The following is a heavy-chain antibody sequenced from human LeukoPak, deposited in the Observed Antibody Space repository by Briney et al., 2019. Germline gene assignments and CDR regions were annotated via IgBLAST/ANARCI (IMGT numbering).Heavy chain of an antibody. Sequence: GGSLRLSCAASEFILSDYYMSWIRQAPGKGLEWFSYISNSGSSTNYADSVKGRFTISRDNAKNSLYLEVYSLRAEDTALYYCARDLLGFMATSDAFDIWGQGTMVTVSS. V-gene: IGHV3-11*05. D-gene: IGHD5-24*01. CDR2: ISNSGSST. J-gene: IGHJ3*02. CDR3: ARDLLGFMATSDAFDI. CDR1: EFILSDYY.